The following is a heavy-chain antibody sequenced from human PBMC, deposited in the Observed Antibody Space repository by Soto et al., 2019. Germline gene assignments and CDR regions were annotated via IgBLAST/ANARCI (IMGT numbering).Heavy chain of an antibody. CDR1: DGSISSGGYS. J-gene: IGHJ6*02. V-gene: IGHV4-31*03. Sequence: SEPLSLTCTVSDGSISSGGYSWSWIRQHPGRGLECIGDIYYSGRTYYNPSLKSRVTMSVDTSTNQISMKLSSVTAADTAVYYCARWPFHWGQGTTVTVSS. CDR3: ARWPFH. D-gene: IGHD5-12*01. CDR2: IYYSGRT.